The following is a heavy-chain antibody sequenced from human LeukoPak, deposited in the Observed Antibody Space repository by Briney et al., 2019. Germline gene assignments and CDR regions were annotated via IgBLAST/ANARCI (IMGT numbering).Heavy chain of an antibody. D-gene: IGHD5-24*01. Sequence: GGSLRLSCAVSGFTFSSYAMTWVRQAPGKGLEWVSVISGSGDSTYYADSVKGRFTVSRDNSKNTLYLQMNSLRAEDTAIYYCAKTIPYWYFDLWGHGTLVTVSS. CDR2: ISGSGDST. CDR3: AKTIPYWYFDL. V-gene: IGHV3-23*01. J-gene: IGHJ2*01. CDR1: GFTFSSYA.